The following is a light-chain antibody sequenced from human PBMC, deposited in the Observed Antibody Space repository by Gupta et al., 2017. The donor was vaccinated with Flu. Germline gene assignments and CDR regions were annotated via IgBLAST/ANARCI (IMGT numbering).Light chain of an antibody. CDR2: EVG. J-gene: IGLJ2*01. Sequence: QSALTLSASVSGSPGQSITNSCIGSRSDIGGFNFVSWYQQHPGKAPKLILYEVGRRPSGISDRFSGSKSDITASLTISGLQAEDDAVYHCSSYTSLTTLGVFGGGTKLTVL. CDR3: SSYTSLTTLGV. V-gene: IGLV2-14*01. CDR1: RSDIGGFNF.